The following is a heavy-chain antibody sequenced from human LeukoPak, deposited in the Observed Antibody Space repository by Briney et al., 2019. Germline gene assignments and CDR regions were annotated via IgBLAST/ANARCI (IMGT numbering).Heavy chain of an antibody. CDR1: GFTFSSYA. Sequence: PGGSLRLSCAASGFTFSSYAMSWVRQAPGKGLEWVSAISGSGGSTYYADSVKGRFTISRDNSKNTLYLQMNSLRAEDTAVYYCQGHVGMIVVVKAHFDYWGQGTLVTVSS. D-gene: IGHD3-22*01. CDR2: ISGSGGST. CDR3: QGHVGMIVVVKAHFDY. J-gene: IGHJ4*02. V-gene: IGHV3-23*01.